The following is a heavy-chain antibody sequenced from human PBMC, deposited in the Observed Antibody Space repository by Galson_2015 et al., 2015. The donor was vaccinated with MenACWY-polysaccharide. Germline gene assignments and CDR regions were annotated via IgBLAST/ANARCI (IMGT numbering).Heavy chain of an antibody. D-gene: IGHD2-21*02. J-gene: IGHJ3*01. CDR3: ARDPHCGAGCSIHDAFDV. CDR2: INTDGSST. V-gene: IGHV3-74*01. CDR1: GFTFSSYG. Sequence: SLRLSCAASGFTFSSYGMHWVRQAPGEGLVWVSRINTDGSSTSYADSVKGRFTVSRDNAKNTVYLQMNSLRAEDTAVYYCARDPHCGAGCSIHDAFDVGGQGTKVTVSS.